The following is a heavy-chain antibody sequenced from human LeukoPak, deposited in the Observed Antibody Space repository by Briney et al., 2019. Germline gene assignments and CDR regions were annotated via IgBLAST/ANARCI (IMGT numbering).Heavy chain of an antibody. J-gene: IGHJ4*02. CDR2: ISYDGSNK. CDR1: GFTFSSYG. CDR3: ARDRSGPLYY. V-gene: IGHV3-30*03. D-gene: IGHD3-10*01. Sequence: GRSLRLSCAASGFTFSSYGMHWVRQAPGKGLEWVAVISYDGSNKYYADSVKGRFTISRDNSKNTLYLQMNSLRAEDTAVYYCARDRSGPLYYWGQGTLVTVSS.